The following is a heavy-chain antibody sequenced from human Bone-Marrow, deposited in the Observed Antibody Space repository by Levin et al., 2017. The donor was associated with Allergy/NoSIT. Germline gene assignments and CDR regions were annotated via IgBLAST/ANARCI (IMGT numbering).Heavy chain of an antibody. J-gene: IGHJ4*02. CDR1: GYSISSGYY. V-gene: IGHV4-38-2*02. D-gene: IGHD1-26*01. CDR3: AREFRSGDPFDS. CDR2: ISHSGST. Sequence: SETLSLTCAVSGYSISSGYYWGWIRQPPGKGLDWIATISHSGSTFYSPSLKSRVTISVDTSKNHFSLELSSVTAADTAVYYCAREFRSGDPFDSWGQGTLVTVSS.